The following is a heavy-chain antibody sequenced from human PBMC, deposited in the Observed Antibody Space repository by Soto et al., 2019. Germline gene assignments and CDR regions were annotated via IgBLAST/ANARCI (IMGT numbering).Heavy chain of an antibody. Sequence: PSETLSLTCSVSGGSISTVGNYWTWIRQPPGKGLEWIGSIYHTGSTYYSKSLRSRLTMSVDTSKSQFSLRLRSVTAADTAVYYCARATGTLRSRNCDYWGQGSLVTVS. J-gene: IGHJ4*02. D-gene: IGHD1-1*01. CDR1: GGSISTVGNY. CDR3: ARATGTLRSRNCDY. V-gene: IGHV4-31*03. CDR2: IYHTGST.